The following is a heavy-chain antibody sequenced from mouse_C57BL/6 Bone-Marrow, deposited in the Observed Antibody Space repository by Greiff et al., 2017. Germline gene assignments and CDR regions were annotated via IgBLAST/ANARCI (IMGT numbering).Heavy chain of an antibody. CDR3: ARARECLSRFAY. Sequence: QVQLQQPGTELVKPGASVKLSCKASGYTFTSYWMHWVKQRPGQGLEWIGNINPSNGGTNYNEKFKSKATLTVDKSTSTAYMQLSSLTSEDSAVYYCARARECLSRFAYWGQGTLVTVSA. J-gene: IGHJ3*01. CDR2: INPSNGGT. D-gene: IGHD1-1*01. V-gene: IGHV1-53*01. CDR1: GYTFTSYW.